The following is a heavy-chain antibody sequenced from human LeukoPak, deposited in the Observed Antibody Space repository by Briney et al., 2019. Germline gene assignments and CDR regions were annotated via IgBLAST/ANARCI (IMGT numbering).Heavy chain of an antibody. CDR3: AELGITMIGGV. Sequence: GGSLRPSCAASGLTFDNYAMHWVRQAPGKGLEWVSGITWNSGSIAYADSVRGRFTISRDNAKKLLYLQMNSLRAEDTAVYYCAELGITMIGGVWGKGTTVTISS. D-gene: IGHD3-10*02. V-gene: IGHV3-9*01. CDR1: GLTFDNYA. J-gene: IGHJ6*04. CDR2: ITWNSGSI.